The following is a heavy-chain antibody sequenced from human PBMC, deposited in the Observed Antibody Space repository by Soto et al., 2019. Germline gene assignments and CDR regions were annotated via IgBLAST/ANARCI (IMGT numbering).Heavy chain of an antibody. CDR1: GGSISSSSYY. CDR2: IYYSGST. V-gene: IGHV4-39*07. Sequence: TLSLTCTVSGGSISSSSYYWGWIRQPPGKGLEWIGYIYYSGSTNYNPSLKSRVTISVDTSKNQFSLKLSSVTAADTAVYYCARINDFWSGYFRFDPWGQGTLVTVSS. D-gene: IGHD3-3*01. CDR3: ARINDFWSGYFRFDP. J-gene: IGHJ5*02.